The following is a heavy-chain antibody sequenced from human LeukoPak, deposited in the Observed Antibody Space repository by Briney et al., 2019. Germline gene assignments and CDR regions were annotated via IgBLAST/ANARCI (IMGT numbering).Heavy chain of an antibody. CDR2: ISGSGGST. Sequence: PGGSLRLSCAASGFTFSSYGMSWVRQAPGKGLEWVSAISGSGGSTYYADSVKGRFTISRDNSKNTLYLQMNSLRAEDTAVYYCAKGVVVVVVAATDAFDIWGQGTMVTVSS. J-gene: IGHJ3*02. CDR1: GFTFSSYG. V-gene: IGHV3-23*01. D-gene: IGHD2-15*01. CDR3: AKGVVVVVVAATDAFDI.